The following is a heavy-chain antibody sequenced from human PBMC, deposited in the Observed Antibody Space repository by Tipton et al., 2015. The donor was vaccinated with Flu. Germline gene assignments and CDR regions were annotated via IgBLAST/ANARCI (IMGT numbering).Heavy chain of an antibody. CDR1: GFTFSSYA. Sequence: SLRLSCAASGFTFSSYAMSWVRQAPGKGLEWVSAISGSGGSTYYADSVKGRFTISRDNSKNTLYLQMKSLRAEDTAVYYCAKGGRVVVAATGYWGQGTMVTVS. J-gene: IGHJ4*02. CDR3: AKGGRVVVAATGY. V-gene: IGHV3-23*01. D-gene: IGHD2-15*01. CDR2: ISGSGGST.